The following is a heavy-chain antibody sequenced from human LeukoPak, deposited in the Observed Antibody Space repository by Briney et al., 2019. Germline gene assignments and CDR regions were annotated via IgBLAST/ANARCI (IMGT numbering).Heavy chain of an antibody. Sequence: ASETLSLTCTVSGYSISSGYYWGWIRQPPGKGLEWIGSIYHSGSTYYNPSLKSRVTISVDTSKNQFSLKLSSVTAADTAVYYCASPGVVRAPDAFAIWGQGTMVTVSS. V-gene: IGHV4-38-2*02. CDR3: ASPGVVRAPDAFAI. CDR1: GYSISSGYY. D-gene: IGHD3-22*01. J-gene: IGHJ3*02. CDR2: IYHSGST.